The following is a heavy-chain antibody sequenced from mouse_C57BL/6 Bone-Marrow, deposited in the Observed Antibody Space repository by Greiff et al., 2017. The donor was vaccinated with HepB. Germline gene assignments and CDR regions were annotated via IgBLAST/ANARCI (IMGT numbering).Heavy chain of an antibody. CDR1: GYTFTSYW. J-gene: IGHJ2*01. D-gene: IGHD2-4*01. V-gene: IGHV1-55*01. CDR3: ARSSYDYDERGYFDY. Sequence: QVQLQQSGAELVKPGASVKMSCKASGYTFTSYWITWVKQSPGQGLEWIGDIYPGSGSTNYNEKFKSKATLTVDTSSSTAYMQLSSLTSEDSAVYYCARSSYDYDERGYFDYWGQGTTLTVSS. CDR2: IYPGSGST.